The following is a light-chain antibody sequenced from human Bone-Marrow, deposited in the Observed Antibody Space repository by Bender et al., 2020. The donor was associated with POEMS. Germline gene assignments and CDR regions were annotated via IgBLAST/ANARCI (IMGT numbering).Light chain of an antibody. CDR2: NDD. J-gene: IGLJ3*02. Sequence: NFMLTQPHSVSVSPGETVSISCTRSSGTIDSNYVQWYQQRPGTAPTTVIFNDDRRPSGVPDRFSGSIDRSSNSASLTISGVKTDDEGDYYCQSYDTNSHEVFGGGTKLTVL. CDR3: QSYDTNSHEV. V-gene: IGLV6-57*04. CDR1: SGTIDSNY.